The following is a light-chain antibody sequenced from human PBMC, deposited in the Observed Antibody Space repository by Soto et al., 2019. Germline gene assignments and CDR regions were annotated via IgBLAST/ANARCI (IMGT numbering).Light chain of an antibody. CDR3: SSYTSSITLVFV. V-gene: IGLV2-14*03. J-gene: IGLJ1*01. CDR2: AVS. CDR1: SSDVGGYNY. Sequence: QSALTQPASVSGSPGQSITISCTGTSSDVGGYNYVSWYQHHPGKAPKLMIFAVSNRPSGVSNRFSGSKSGNTASLTISGLQAEDEADYYCSSYTSSITLVFVLGTGTRSPS.